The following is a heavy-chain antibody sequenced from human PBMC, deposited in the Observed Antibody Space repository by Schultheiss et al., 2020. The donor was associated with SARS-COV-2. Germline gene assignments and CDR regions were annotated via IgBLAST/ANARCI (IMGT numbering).Heavy chain of an antibody. CDR1: GFTFSSYG. CDR3: ARDNIVATTNDAFDI. CDR2: IYSGGST. D-gene: IGHD5-12*01. V-gene: IGHV3-NL1*01. J-gene: IGHJ3*02. Sequence: GGSLRLSCAASGFTFSSYGMHWVRQAPGKGLEWVSVIYSGGSTYYADSVKGRFTISRDNSKNTLYLQMNSLRAEDTAVYYCARDNIVATTNDAFDIWGQGTMVTVSS.